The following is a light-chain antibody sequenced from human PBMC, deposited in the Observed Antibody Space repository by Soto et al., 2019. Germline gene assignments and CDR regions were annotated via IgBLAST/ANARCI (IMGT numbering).Light chain of an antibody. CDR2: ADT. J-gene: IGLJ2*01. V-gene: IGLV1-40*01. CDR3: QSFDSSLRGVL. Sequence: QSVLTQPPSVSGAPGQTVTISCTRSSSNIGAGYDVHWYRQVAGTVPKVLIYADTNRPSGVPGRFSASKSGASASLTIAGLQAEDEADYYCQSFDSSLRGVLFGGGTKLTVL. CDR1: SSNIGAGYD.